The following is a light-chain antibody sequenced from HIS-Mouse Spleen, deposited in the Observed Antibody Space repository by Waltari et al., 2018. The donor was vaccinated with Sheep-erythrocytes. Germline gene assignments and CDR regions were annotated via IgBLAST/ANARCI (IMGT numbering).Light chain of an antibody. CDR1: SSDVGGYNY. J-gene: IGLJ3*02. Sequence: QSALTQPPSASGSPGQSVTISCTGTSSDVGGYNYVSWYHQHPGKAPKLMIYEVSKRRSGVPDRFSGSKSGNPASLTVSGLHAEDEADYYCSSYAGSNDWVFDGGTKLTGL. CDR3: SSYAGSNDWV. CDR2: EVS. V-gene: IGLV2-8*01.